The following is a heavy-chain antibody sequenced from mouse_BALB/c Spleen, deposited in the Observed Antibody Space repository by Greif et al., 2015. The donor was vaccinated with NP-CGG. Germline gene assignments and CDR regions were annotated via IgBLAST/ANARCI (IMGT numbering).Heavy chain of an antibody. CDR3: ATYYYGSSGFAY. Sequence: VQLKQSGAEVVKPGASVKLSCTASGFNIKDTYMTWVKQRPEQGLEWIGRIVPANDNTKYDPKFQGKATITADTSSNTAYLQLSSLTSEDTAVYYCATYYYGSSGFAYWGQGTLVPVSA. J-gene: IGHJ3*01. V-gene: IGHV14-3*02. CDR2: IVPANDNT. D-gene: IGHD1-1*01. CDR1: GFNIKDTY.